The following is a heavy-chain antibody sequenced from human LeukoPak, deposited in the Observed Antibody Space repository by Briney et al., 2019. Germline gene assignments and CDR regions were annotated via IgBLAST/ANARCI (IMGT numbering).Heavy chain of an antibody. Sequence: PSETLSLTCAVSGGSISSGGYSWSWIRQPPGKGPEWIGYIYYSGSTHYNPSLRSRVTISVDTSKNQFSLKLSSVTAADTAVYYCARVYYSSSYDYWYFDLWGRGTLVTVSS. CDR3: ARVYYSSSYDYWYFDL. J-gene: IGHJ2*01. V-gene: IGHV4-30-4*07. D-gene: IGHD6-13*01. CDR1: GGSISSGGYS. CDR2: IYYSGST.